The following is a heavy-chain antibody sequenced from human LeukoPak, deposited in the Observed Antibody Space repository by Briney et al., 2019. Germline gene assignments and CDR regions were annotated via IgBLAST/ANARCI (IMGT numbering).Heavy chain of an antibody. V-gene: IGHV3-23*01. CDR2: ISGSGGST. J-gene: IGHJ4*02. Sequence: GGSLRLPCAASGFTFSSYAMSWVRQAPGKGLEWVSAISGSGGSTYYADSVKGRFTISRDNSKNTLYLQMNSLRAEDTAVYYCAKVPPPGYSSGWYVAGDYWGQGTLVTVSS. CDR1: GFTFSSYA. CDR3: AKVPPPGYSSGWYVAGDY. D-gene: IGHD6-19*01.